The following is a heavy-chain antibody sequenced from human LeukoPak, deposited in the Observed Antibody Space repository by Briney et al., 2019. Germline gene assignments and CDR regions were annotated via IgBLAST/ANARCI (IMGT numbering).Heavy chain of an antibody. CDR1: GFTFSSYW. Sequence: QPGGSLRLSCAASGFTFSSYWMHWVRQAPGKGLVWVSRINSDGSSTSYADSVKGRFTISRDNAKNTLYLQMNSLRAEDTAVYYCARAYGDYNHLDYWGQGTLVTVSS. CDR2: INSDGSST. CDR3: ARAYGDYNHLDY. V-gene: IGHV3-74*01. J-gene: IGHJ4*02. D-gene: IGHD4-17*01.